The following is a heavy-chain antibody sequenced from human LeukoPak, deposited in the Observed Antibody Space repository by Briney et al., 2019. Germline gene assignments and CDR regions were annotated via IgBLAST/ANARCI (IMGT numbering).Heavy chain of an antibody. Sequence: SETLSLTCTVSGGSISSYYWSWIRQPPGKGLEWIGYIYYSGSTNYNPSLKSRVTISVDTSKNQFSLKLSSVTAADTAVYYCARGYYDSSGYYYDLYYFDYWGQGTLVTVSS. D-gene: IGHD3-22*01. CDR3: ARGYYDSSGYYYDLYYFDY. J-gene: IGHJ4*02. V-gene: IGHV4-59*01. CDR1: GGSISSYY. CDR2: IYYSGST.